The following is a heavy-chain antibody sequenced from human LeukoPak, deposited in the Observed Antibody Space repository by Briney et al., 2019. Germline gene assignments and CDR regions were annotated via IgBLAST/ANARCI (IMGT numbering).Heavy chain of an antibody. CDR2: ISYDGSNE. CDR1: GFTFSTYG. J-gene: IGHJ4*02. CDR3: AKEFNRGLPNY. D-gene: IGHD2-21*01. V-gene: IGHV3-30*18. Sequence: GGSLRLSCAASGFTFSTYGMHWVRQAPGKGLEWVAVISYDGSNEYYADSVKGRFTISRDNSKNTLYLQMSSLRAEDAAVYYCAKEFNRGLPNYWGQGTLVTVPS.